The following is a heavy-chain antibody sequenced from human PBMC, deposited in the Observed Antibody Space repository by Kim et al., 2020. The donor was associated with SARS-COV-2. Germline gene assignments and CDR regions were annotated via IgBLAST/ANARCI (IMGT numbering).Heavy chain of an antibody. CDR2: ISYDGSNK. CDR1: GFTFSSYG. Sequence: GGSLRLSCAASGFTFSSYGMHWVRQAPGKGLEWVAGISYDGSNKYYADSVKGRFTISRDNSKNTLYLQMNSLRAEDTAVYYCAKEFGGGPDYWGQGPLVT. V-gene: IGHV3-30*18. D-gene: IGHD2-15*01. CDR3: AKEFGGGPDY. J-gene: IGHJ4*02.